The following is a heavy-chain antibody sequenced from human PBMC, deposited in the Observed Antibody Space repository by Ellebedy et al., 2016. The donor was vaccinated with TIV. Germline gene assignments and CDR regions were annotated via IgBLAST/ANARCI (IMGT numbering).Heavy chain of an antibody. CDR1: GFSFSHYA. CDR2: MSPDGSDE. D-gene: IGHD3-10*01. Sequence: PGGSLRLSCAASGFSFSHYAIHWVRQAPAKGLEWVALMSPDGSDEYYADSMEGRFTISRDNSKNTLFLQMNSLRPDDTAAYYCVRGYGSESMFDYWGQGTRVTVSS. J-gene: IGHJ4*02. V-gene: IGHV3-30*01. CDR3: VRGYGSESMFDY.